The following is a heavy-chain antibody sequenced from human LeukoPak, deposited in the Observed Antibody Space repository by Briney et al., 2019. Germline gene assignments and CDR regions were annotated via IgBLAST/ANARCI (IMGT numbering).Heavy chain of an antibody. CDR2: INSDGRST. CDR1: GFTFSSYW. V-gene: IGHV3-74*01. D-gene: IGHD3-22*01. Sequence: GGXXRLSCAASGFTFSSYWMHWVGQAPGKGLVWVSRINSDGRSTIYADSVKGRFTISRHNAKNTLYLQMNSLRAEYTAVYYCARGRGKSYYDSSGYYYVEYFQHWGQGTLVTVSS. J-gene: IGHJ1*01. CDR3: ARGRGKSYYDSSGYYYVEYFQH.